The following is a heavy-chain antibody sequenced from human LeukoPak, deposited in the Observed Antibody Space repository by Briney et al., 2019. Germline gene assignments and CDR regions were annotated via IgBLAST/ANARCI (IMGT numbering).Heavy chain of an antibody. Sequence: GASVKVSCKASGYTFTSYAMHWVRQAPGQGLEWMGGIIPIFGTANYAQKFQGRVTITADESTSTAYMELSSLRSEDTAVYYCARDPRYGGYWGQGTLVTVSS. D-gene: IGHD3-10*01. CDR3: ARDPRYGGY. V-gene: IGHV1-69*13. CDR1: GYTFTSYA. J-gene: IGHJ4*02. CDR2: IIPIFGTA.